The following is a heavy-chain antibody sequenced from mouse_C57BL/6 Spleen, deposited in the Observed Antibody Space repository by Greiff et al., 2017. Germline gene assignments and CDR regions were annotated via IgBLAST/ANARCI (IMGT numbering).Heavy chain of an antibody. CDR3: TRGGFLYAMDY. J-gene: IGHJ4*01. CDR2: IDPETGGT. V-gene: IGHV1-15*01. CDR1: GYTFTDYE. Sequence: QVQLQQSGAELVRPGASVTLSCKASGYTFTDYEMHWVKQTPVHGLEWIGAIDPETGGTAYNQKFKGKAILTADKSSSTAYMELRSLTSEASAVYYCTRGGFLYAMDYWGQGTSVTVSS.